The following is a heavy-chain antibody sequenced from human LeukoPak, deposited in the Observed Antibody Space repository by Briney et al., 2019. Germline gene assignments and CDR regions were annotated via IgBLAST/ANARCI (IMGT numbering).Heavy chain of an antibody. CDR3: ARARGHSSSGWYYFDY. CDR2: INPNSGGT. D-gene: IGHD6-19*01. Sequence: ASVKVSCKASGYTFTGYYMHWVRQAPGQGLEWMGWINPNSGGTNYAQKFQGRVTMTRDTSISTAYMELSRLRSDGTAVYYCARARGHSSSGWYYFDYWGQGTLVTVSS. V-gene: IGHV1-2*02. J-gene: IGHJ4*02. CDR1: GYTFTGYY.